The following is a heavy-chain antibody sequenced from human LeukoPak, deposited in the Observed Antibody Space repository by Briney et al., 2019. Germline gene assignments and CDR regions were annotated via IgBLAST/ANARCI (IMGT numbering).Heavy chain of an antibody. V-gene: IGHV5-51*01. CDR1: GYSFTTYW. CDR3: SRARHDSSGYYRFDY. D-gene: IGHD3-22*01. CDR2: IYPGDSDT. Sequence: GESLKISCKGSGYSFTTYWIGWVRQMPGKGLEWMGIIYPGDSDTRYSPSFQGQVTISADKSISTAHLQWSSLKASDTAMYYCSRARHDSSGYYRFDYWVQGTLVTV. J-gene: IGHJ4*02.